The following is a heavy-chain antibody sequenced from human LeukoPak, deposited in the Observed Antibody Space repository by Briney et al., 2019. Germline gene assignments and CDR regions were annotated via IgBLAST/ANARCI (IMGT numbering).Heavy chain of an antibody. CDR3: ASGYYYDSSGLLAGPKGAFDI. D-gene: IGHD3-22*01. CDR2: IYYSGST. J-gene: IGHJ3*02. CDR1: GGSISSSSYY. Sequence: PSETLSLTCTVSGGSISSSSYYWGWIRQPPGKGLEWIGSIYYSGSTYYNPSLKSRVTISVDTSKSQFSLKLSSVTAADTAVYYCASGYYYDSSGLLAGPKGAFDIWGQGTMVTVSS. V-gene: IGHV4-39*01.